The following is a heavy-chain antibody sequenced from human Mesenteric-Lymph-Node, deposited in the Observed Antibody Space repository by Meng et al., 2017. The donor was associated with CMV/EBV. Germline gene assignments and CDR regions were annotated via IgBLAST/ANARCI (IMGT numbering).Heavy chain of an antibody. CDR2: LYYGGST. CDR3: ARGGYSSLSDAFDI. J-gene: IGHJ3*02. D-gene: IGHD6-6*01. CDR1: GGSISSSY. V-gene: IGHV4-59*01. Sequence: GSLRLSCTVSGGSISSSYWSWIRQPPGKGLEWIAYLYYGGSTNYNPSLKSRVTISIDTSKNQFSLKLTYVTAADTAVYYCARGGYSSLSDAFDIWGQGTLVTVSS.